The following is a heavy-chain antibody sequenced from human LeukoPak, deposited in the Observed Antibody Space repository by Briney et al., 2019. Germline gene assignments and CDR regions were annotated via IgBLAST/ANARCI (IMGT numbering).Heavy chain of an antibody. CDR2: MNPNSGDT. D-gene: IGHD6-19*01. Sequence: ASVKVSCKASGYTFTTYDITWVRQATGQGLEWMGWMNPNSGDTAYAQKFQGRVAMTRDTSISTAYMELSSLRSDDTAVYYCARDRDSQWLGAYYFDYWGQGTLVTVSS. J-gene: IGHJ4*02. CDR1: GYTFTTYD. CDR3: ARDRDSQWLGAYYFDY. V-gene: IGHV1-8*01.